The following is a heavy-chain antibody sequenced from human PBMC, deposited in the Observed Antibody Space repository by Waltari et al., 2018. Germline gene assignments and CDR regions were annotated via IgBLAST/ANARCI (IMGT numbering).Heavy chain of an antibody. V-gene: IGHV4-34*01. Sequence: QVQLQQWGAGLLKPSETLSLTCAVYGGSFSGYYWSWIRQPPGQGLEWIGEINHSGSTNYNPSRKSRVTISVDTSKNQFSLKLSSVTAADTAVYYCAGQPRWYSSSWYWEYFQHWGQGTLVTVSS. J-gene: IGHJ1*01. D-gene: IGHD6-13*01. CDR2: INHSGST. CDR1: GGSFSGYY. CDR3: AGQPRWYSSSWYWEYFQH.